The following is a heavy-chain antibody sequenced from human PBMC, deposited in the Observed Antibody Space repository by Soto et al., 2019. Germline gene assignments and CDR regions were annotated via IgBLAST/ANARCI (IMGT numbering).Heavy chain of an antibody. Sequence: GGSLRLSCAASGFTFSSYAMHWVRQAPGKGLEWVAVIAYDGRNKYYADSVKGRFTISRDNSKNTLYLQMNSLRIEDTAVYYCARAGQNGGGDCYATHFDYWGQGALVTVSS. V-gene: IGHV3-30*04. D-gene: IGHD2-21*02. CDR3: ARAGQNGGGDCYATHFDY. CDR2: IAYDGRNK. J-gene: IGHJ4*02. CDR1: GFTFSSYA.